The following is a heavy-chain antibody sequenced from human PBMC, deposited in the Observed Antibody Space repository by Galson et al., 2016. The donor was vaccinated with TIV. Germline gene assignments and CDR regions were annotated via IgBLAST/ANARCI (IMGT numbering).Heavy chain of an antibody. CDR1: GFSFRNYV. V-gene: IGHV3-23*01. J-gene: IGHJ6*02. CDR3: ARERRHCGNECYIRYYFGMDV. Sequence: SLRLSCAASGFSFRNYVMSWVRLAPGKGLEWVSSLSLSXXYTYYADSVKGRFTISRDNSKYTLFLQLNSLRPEDTAVYYCARERRHCGNECYIRYYFGMDVWGQGTXVTVSS. CDR2: LSLSXXYT. D-gene: IGHD2-21*01.